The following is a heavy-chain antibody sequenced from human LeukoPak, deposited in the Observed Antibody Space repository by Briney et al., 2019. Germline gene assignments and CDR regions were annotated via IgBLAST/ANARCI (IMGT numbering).Heavy chain of an antibody. CDR2: IYPGDSDT. J-gene: IGHJ4*02. CDR1: GYTFTNYW. V-gene: IGHV5-51*01. CDR3: ARGDYGDFRVFYTLFDY. D-gene: IGHD4-17*01. Sequence: GESLKISCKGSGYTFTNYWIGWVRPMPGKGLEWMGIIYPGDSDTRYSPSFQGQVTISADTSISTAYLQWSSLKASDTAMYYCARGDYGDFRVFYTLFDYWGQGTLVTVSS.